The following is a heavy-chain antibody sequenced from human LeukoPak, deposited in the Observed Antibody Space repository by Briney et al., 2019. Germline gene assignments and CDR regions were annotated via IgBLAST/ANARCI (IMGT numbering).Heavy chain of an antibody. CDR1: GFTFSSYA. CDR2: ISYDGSNK. V-gene: IGHV3-30-3*01. J-gene: IGHJ4*02. D-gene: IGHD3-22*01. CDR3: ARGPIWYDSSGYYPPTGY. Sequence: PGRSLRLSCAASGFTFSSYAMHWVRQAPGKGLEWVALISYDGSNKYYADSVKGRFTISRDNSKNTLYLQMNSLRAEDTAVYYCARGPIWYDSSGYYPPTGYWGQGTLVTVSS.